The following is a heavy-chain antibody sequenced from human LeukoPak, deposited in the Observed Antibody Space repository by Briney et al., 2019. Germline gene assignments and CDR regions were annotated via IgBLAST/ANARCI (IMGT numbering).Heavy chain of an antibody. Sequence: GGSLRLSCAASGFTFSSCSMTWVRQAPGKGLEWVSAITGSGDGTFYADSVKGRFTISRDNSKNTLYLQMNSLRAEDTAVYYCAVEYHILTGHYSDLGYWGQGTLVTVSS. CDR3: AVEYHILTGHYSDLGY. CDR2: ITGSGDGT. J-gene: IGHJ4*02. V-gene: IGHV3-23*01. CDR1: GFTFSSCS. D-gene: IGHD3-9*01.